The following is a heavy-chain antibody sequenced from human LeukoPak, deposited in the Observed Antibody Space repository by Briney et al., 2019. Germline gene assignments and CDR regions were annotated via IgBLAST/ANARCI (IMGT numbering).Heavy chain of an antibody. CDR3: ASEFTYDSSGYRPDAFDI. D-gene: IGHD3-22*01. CDR1: GGSISSGSYY. J-gene: IGHJ3*02. Sequence: SETLSLTCTVSGGSISSGSYYWSWIRQPAGKGLEWIGRIYTSVSTNYKPSLKSRVTISVDTSKNQFSLKLSSVTAADTAVYYCASEFTYDSSGYRPDAFDIWGQGTMVIVSS. CDR2: IYTSVST. V-gene: IGHV4-61*02.